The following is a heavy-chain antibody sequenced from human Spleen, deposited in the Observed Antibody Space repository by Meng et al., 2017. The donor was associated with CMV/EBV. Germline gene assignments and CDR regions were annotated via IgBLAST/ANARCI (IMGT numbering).Heavy chain of an antibody. CDR3: ARSYYDFWSGYPIDY. J-gene: IGHJ4*02. CDR2: ISSSGSTI. V-gene: IGHV3-48*04. Sequence: GESLKISCAASGFTFSTYSLNWVRQAPGKGLEWVSYISSSGSTIYYADSVKGRFTISRDNAKNSLYLQMNSLRAEDTAVYYCARSYYDFWSGYPIDYWGQGTLVTVSS. CDR1: GFTFSTYS. D-gene: IGHD3-3*01.